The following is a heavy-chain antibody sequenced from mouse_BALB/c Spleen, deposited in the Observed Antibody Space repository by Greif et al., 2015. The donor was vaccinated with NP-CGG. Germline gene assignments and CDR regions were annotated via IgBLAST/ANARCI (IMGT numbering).Heavy chain of an antibody. Sequence: VQLQQSGAELVKPGASVKLSCTASGFNIKDTYMHWVKQRPEQGLEWIGRIDPANGNTKYDPKFQGKATITADTSSNTAYLQLSSLTSEDTSVYYCARYDYDENAMDYWVQGTSVTVSS. CDR3: ARYDYDENAMDY. CDR2: IDPANGNT. D-gene: IGHD2-4*01. CDR1: GFNIKDTY. J-gene: IGHJ4*01. V-gene: IGHV14-3*02.